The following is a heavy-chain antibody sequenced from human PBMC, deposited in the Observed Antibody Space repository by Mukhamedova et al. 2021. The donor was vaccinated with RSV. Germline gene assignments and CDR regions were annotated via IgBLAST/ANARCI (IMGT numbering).Heavy chain of an antibody. Sequence: GLEWVAAITGSGDSTYYADSVRGRFTISRDNSKNTLYLQMDSLRAEDTAVYYCAKDPRSGKWLHANWFDPWGQETLVTVSS. J-gene: IGHJ5*02. D-gene: IGHD1-26*01. V-gene: IGHV3-23*01. CDR2: ITGSGDST. CDR3: AKDPRSGKWLHANWFDP.